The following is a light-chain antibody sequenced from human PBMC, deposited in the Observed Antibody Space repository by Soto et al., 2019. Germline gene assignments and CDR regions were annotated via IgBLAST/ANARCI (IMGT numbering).Light chain of an antibody. J-gene: IGLJ1*01. CDR3: TSYTSSSTYV. CDR2: NVS. CDR1: SSDVGGHNS. V-gene: IGLV2-14*01. Sequence: QSALTQPASVSGPPGQSITISCTGTSSDVGGHNSVSWYQQHPGKAPKLMIYNVSNRPSGVSNRFSGSKSSNTASLTISGLLAEDEADYYCTSYTSSSTYVFGAGTKVTVL.